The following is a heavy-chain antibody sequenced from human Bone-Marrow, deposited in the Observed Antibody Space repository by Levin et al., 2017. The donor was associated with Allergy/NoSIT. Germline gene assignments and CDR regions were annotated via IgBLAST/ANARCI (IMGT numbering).Heavy chain of an antibody. CDR3: ARDDHRIRGVVDH. J-gene: IGHJ4*02. CDR1: GFSFSNYA. Sequence: GGSLRLSCVASGFSFSNYAIQWVRQAPGKGLEWVAVISRDGDTKYYSDSVKGRFTVSRDNSRDTLYLQMNALKTDDSAVYYCARDDHRIRGVVDHWGQGTLVTVSS. D-gene: IGHD3-10*01. V-gene: IGHV3-30-3*01. CDR2: ISRDGDTK.